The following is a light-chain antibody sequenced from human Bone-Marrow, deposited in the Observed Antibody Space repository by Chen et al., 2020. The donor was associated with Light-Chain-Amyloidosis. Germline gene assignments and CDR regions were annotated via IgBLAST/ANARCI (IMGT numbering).Light chain of an antibody. CDR3: SSYTITITLV. Sequence: QSALTQPASVPGSPGQSITTSCTGTSSDVGGANHVSMYQKHPDKAPKLMIYYVTNRPSWVPDRFVGSKSVNTASLTISGLQTEDEADYFCSSYTITITLVFGSETSVTVL. CDR1: SSDVGGANH. V-gene: IGLV2-14*01. J-gene: IGLJ1*01. CDR2: YVT.